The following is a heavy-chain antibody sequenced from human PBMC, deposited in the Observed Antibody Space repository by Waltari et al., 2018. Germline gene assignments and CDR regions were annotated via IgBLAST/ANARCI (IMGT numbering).Heavy chain of an antibody. CDR2: ISRNGGNT. Sequence: EVQLVESGGGLVEPGGSLRLSCAASGFTFDTYAMHWVRQAPGKGLEDVSAISRNGGNTYYANSVKGRCTISRDNSKNTLYLQMGSLRAEDMAVYYCARGQSSGAPDYWGQGTLVTVSS. V-gene: IGHV3-64*01. CDR3: ARGQSSGAPDY. D-gene: IGHD3-10*01. CDR1: GFTFDTYA. J-gene: IGHJ4*02.